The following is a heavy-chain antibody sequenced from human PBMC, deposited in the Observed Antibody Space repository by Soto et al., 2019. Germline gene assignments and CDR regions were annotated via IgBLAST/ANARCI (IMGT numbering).Heavy chain of an antibody. D-gene: IGHD6-25*01. CDR1: GFTFSTHA. V-gene: IGHV3-23*01. Sequence: EVQLLESGGGLVQPGGSLRLSCAASGFTFSTHAMIWVRQAPGKGLNWVSTVDVGGGSTYYTDSVKGRFTVSRDNSKNTVYLQLNTLRAEDTAISFCARDSGPAGGGACDIWGQWTMVTVSS. CDR2: VDVGGGST. J-gene: IGHJ3*02. CDR3: ARDSGPAGGGACDI.